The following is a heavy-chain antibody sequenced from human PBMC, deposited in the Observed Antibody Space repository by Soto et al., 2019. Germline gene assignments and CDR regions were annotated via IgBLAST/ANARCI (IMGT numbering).Heavy chain of an antibody. CDR1: GASITGSSY. J-gene: IGHJ4*02. D-gene: IGHD2-8*02. Sequence: PSETLSLTRTVSGASITGSSYWSWIRQPAGKGLEWIGRFSLSGTTNYNPPLRSRVTMSADVSKNQFSLRLTSVTAADTALYYCARGMTPPGAPAWYYFDSWGQGTLVTVSS. CDR3: ARGMTPPGAPAWYYFDS. V-gene: IGHV4-4*07. CDR2: FSLSGTT.